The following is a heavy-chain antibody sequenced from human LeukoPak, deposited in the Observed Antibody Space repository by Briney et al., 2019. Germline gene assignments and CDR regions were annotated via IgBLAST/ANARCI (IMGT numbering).Heavy chain of an antibody. J-gene: IGHJ5*02. CDR3: ARDRGYCSSINCYIGGRPANWFDP. CDR1: GYTLTELS. D-gene: IGHD2-2*02. V-gene: IGHV1-24*01. CDR2: FDPEDGET. Sequence: GASVKVSCKVSGYTLTELSMHWVRQAPGKGLEWMGGFDPEDGETIYAQKFQGRVTMTEDTSTDTAYMELSSLRSEDTAVYYCARDRGYCSSINCYIGGRPANWFDPWGQGTLVTVSS.